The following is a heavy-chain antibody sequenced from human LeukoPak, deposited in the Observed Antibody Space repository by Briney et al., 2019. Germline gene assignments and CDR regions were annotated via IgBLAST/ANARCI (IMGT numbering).Heavy chain of an antibody. CDR3: ARSRMVRGVIIPSGPFDY. CDR2: ISAYNGNT. V-gene: IGHV1-18*01. Sequence: ASVKVSCKASGYTFTSYGISWVRQAPGQGLEWMGWISAYNGNTNYAQKLQGRVTMTTDTSTSTAYMELSSLRSEDTAVYYCARSRMVRGVIIPSGPFDYWGQGTLVTVSS. D-gene: IGHD3-10*01. CDR1: GYTFTSYG. J-gene: IGHJ4*02.